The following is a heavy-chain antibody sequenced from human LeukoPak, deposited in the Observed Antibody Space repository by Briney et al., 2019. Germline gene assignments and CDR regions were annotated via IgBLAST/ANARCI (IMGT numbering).Heavy chain of an antibody. D-gene: IGHD7-27*01. CDR2: IYYSGST. J-gene: IGHJ5*02. CDR3: ARDLGIGYWFDP. V-gene: IGHV4-30-4*08. CDR1: GGSFSSGDYY. Sequence: ASETLSLTCTVSGGSFSSGDYYWSWIRQPPGKGLEWIGYIYYSGSTYYNPSLKSRVTISVDTSKNQFSLKLSSVTAADTAVYYCARDLGIGYWFDPWGQGTLVTVSS.